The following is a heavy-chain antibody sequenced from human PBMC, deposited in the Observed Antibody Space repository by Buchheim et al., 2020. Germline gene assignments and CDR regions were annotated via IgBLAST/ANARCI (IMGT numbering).Heavy chain of an antibody. D-gene: IGHD2/OR15-2a*01. CDR2: IFPGDSDT. CDR1: GYSFPSSW. Sequence: EVQLVQSGAEVRKPGESLKISCKDTGYSFPSSWIGWVRQMPGKGLEWMGIIFPGDSDTRYSPSFEGHVSISADRSINTAYLQWSSLKASDTGIYYCARRTLILPSMGWFDPWGQGTL. J-gene: IGHJ5*02. V-gene: IGHV5-51*01. CDR3: ARRTLILPSMGWFDP.